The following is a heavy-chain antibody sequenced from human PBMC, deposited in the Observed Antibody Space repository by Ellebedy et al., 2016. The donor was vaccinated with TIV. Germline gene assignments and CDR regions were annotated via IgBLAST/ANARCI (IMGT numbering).Heavy chain of an antibody. V-gene: IGHV1-69*13. CDR1: GGTFSSYA. J-gene: IGHJ5*02. CDR2: IIPIFGTA. D-gene: IGHD2-21*01. Sequence: AASVKVSCKASGGTFSSYAISWVRQAPGQGLEWMGGIIPIFGTANYAQKFQGRVTITADESTSTAYMELSSLRSEDTAVYYCASQRLPPIGWFDPWGQGTLVTVSS. CDR3: ASQRLPPIGWFDP.